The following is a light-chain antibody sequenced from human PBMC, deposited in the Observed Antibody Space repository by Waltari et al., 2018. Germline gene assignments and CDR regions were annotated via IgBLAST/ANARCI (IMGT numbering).Light chain of an antibody. J-gene: IGLJ2*01. Sequence: QSALTQPPSASGSPGQSVTISCPGTSSDVGGYNYVPWYQQHPGKAPKLMIYEVSKRPSGVPDRFSGSKSGNTASLTVSGLQAEDEADYYCSSNTGSNNFVVFGGGTKLTVL. V-gene: IGLV2-8*01. CDR3: SSNTGSNNFVV. CDR2: EVS. CDR1: SSDVGGYNY.